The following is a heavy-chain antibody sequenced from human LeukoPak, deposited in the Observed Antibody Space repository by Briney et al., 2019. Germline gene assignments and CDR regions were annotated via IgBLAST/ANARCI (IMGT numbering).Heavy chain of an antibody. CDR2: IHNIGNI. V-gene: IGHV4-59*01. J-gene: IGHJ4*02. CDR1: GASIDTSY. CDR3: ARGREAPNN. Sequence: SETLSLTCTVSGASIDTSYWSWIRQPPGKGLEWIGYIHNIGNINYNPSLRSRVTISIDTSRNQFALKLTSVTAADTAVYYCARGREAPNNWGPGTLVTVSS.